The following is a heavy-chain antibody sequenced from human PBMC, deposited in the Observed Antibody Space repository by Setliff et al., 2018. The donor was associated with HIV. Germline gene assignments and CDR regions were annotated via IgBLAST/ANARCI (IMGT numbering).Heavy chain of an antibody. V-gene: IGHV4-38-2*01. CDR3: ARRYSSSWFYYYYGMDV. D-gene: IGHD6-13*01. CDR2: IYHSGST. CDR1: GYSISSGYY. J-gene: IGHJ6*02. Sequence: PSETLSLTCDVSGYSISSGYYWGWIRQPPGKGLEWIGSIYHSGSTYYNPSLKSRVTIPVDTSKNQFSLKLSSVTAADTAVYYCARRYSSSWFYYYYGMDVWGQGTTVTVSS.